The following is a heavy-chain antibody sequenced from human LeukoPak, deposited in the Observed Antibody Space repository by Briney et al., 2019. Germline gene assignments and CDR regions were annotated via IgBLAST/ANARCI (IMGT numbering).Heavy chain of an antibody. CDR2: INHSGST. CDR3: ATRPNSWLRPLKYYYGMDV. J-gene: IGHJ6*02. Sequence: SETLSLTCAVYGGSFSGYYWSWIRQPPGKGLEWIGEINHSGSTNYNPSLKSRVTISVDTSKNQFSLKLSSVTAADTAVYYCATRPNSWLRPLKYYYGMDVWGQGTTVTVSS. V-gene: IGHV4-34*01. CDR1: GGSFSGYY. D-gene: IGHD5-12*01.